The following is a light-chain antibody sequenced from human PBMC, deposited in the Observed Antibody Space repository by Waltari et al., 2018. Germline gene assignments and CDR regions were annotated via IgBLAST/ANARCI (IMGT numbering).Light chain of an antibody. V-gene: IGKV3D-20*02. J-gene: IGKJ4*01. CDR2: DTS. CDR1: QSVSNN. Sequence: EVVLTQSPVTLSLSLGEGATLSCRASQSVSNNLAWYQERPGQATRLLIYDTSSRTTGIPDRFRRSGSGTDFTLTISSLEPEAVGSYYCLQRSNWPLTFSGGTKVEIK. CDR3: LQRSNWPLT.